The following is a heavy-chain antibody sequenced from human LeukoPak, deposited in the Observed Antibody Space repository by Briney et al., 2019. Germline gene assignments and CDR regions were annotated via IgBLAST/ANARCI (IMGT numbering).Heavy chain of an antibody. Sequence: GGSLRLSCAASGFTFSSYSMNWVRQAPGKGLEWVSSISSSSSYIYYADSVKGRFTISRDNSKNTLYLQMNSLRAEDTAVYYCARESGGIAAANIDYWGQGTLVTVSS. V-gene: IGHV3-21*01. J-gene: IGHJ4*02. CDR1: GFTFSSYS. D-gene: IGHD6-13*01. CDR2: ISSSSSYI. CDR3: ARESGGIAAANIDY.